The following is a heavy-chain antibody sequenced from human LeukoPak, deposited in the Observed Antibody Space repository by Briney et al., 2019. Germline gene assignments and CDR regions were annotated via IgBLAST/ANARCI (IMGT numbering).Heavy chain of an antibody. CDR2: IYYSGST. CDR1: GGSVSRGSYY. CDR3: ARVCITWDYYDSPSYWYFDL. Sequence: SETLSLTCPVSGGSVSRGSYYWSWIRQPPGKGLEWIGYIYYSGSTNYNPSLKSRVTISVDTSKNQFSLKLSSVTAADTAVYYCARVCITWDYYDSPSYWYFDLWGRGTLVTVPS. D-gene: IGHD3-22*01. V-gene: IGHV4-61*01. J-gene: IGHJ2*01.